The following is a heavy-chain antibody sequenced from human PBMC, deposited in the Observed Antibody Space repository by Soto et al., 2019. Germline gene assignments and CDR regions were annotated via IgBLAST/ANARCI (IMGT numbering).Heavy chain of an antibody. CDR2: IIGSGGGT. D-gene: IGHD2-2*01. CDR3: AKCDTSCYAPLDS. J-gene: IGHJ4*02. V-gene: IGHV3-23*01. CDR1: RFTLSTYA. Sequence: PGGSLRLSCAASRFTLSTYAMSWVRQAPGKGLEWVSAIIGSGGGTFYADSVKGRFTISRDNSKNTLYLQMNSLRAEDTAVYYCAKCDTSCYAPLDSWGQGTLVTVSS.